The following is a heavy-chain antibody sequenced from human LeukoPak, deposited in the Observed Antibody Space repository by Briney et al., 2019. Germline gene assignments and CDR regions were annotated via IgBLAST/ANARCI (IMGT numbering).Heavy chain of an antibody. CDR2: IYYRGST. CDR1: GGSISSGSYY. V-gene: IGHV4-39*07. J-gene: IGHJ5*02. Sequence: SETLSLTCTVSGGSISSGSYYWGWIRQPPGKGLEWIGSIYYRGSTYYNPSLKSRVTISLDTSKNQFSLKLSSVTAADTAVYYCARVQSRLSWFDPWGQGTLVTVSS. CDR3: ARVQSRLSWFDP.